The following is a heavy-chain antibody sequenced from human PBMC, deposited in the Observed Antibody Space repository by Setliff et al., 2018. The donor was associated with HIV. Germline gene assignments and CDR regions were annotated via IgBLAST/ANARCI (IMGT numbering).Heavy chain of an antibody. J-gene: IGHJ3*02. CDR2: ITGYNGNT. D-gene: IGHD1-1*01. CDR1: GYIFTNYG. V-gene: IGHV1-18*01. Sequence: ASVKVSCKASGYIFTNYGISWVRQAPGQGLEWMGWITGYNGNTNYAEKFQGRVTMTIDTSTSTAYLELRSLRSDDTAVYYCARVGPESLPYTWDDEADTFEIWGQGTMVTVS. CDR3: ARVGPESLPYTWDDEADTFEI.